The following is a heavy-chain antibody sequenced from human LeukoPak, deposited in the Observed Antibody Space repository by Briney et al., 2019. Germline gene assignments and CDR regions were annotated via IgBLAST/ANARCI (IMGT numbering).Heavy chain of an antibody. CDR1: GGSISSYY. Sequence: SETLSLTCTVSGGSISSYYWSWIRQPPGKGLEWIGYIYYSGSTNYNPSLKSRVTISVDTSKNQFSLKLSSVTAADTAVYYCARVHRTYYYGSGTGYYFDYWGQGTLVTVSS. CDR3: ARVHRTYYYGSGTGYYFDY. D-gene: IGHD3-10*01. V-gene: IGHV4-59*01. J-gene: IGHJ4*02. CDR2: IYYSGST.